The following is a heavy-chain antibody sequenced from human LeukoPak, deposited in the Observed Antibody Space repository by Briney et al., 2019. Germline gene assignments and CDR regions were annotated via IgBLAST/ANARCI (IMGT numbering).Heavy chain of an antibody. V-gene: IGHV3-53*01. CDR2: IYSGGNT. Sequence: GGSLRLSCAASGFTVSSNYMSWVRQAPGKGLEWVSIIYSGGNTNYADSVKGRFTISRDNSKNTLYLQMNSLRAEDTAVYYCAKSGSYRLFFDYWGQGTLVTVSS. CDR1: GFTVSSNY. J-gene: IGHJ4*02. CDR3: AKSGSYRLFFDY. D-gene: IGHD3-10*01.